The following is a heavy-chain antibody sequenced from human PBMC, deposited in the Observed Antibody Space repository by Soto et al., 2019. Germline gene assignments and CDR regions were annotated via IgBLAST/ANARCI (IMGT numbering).Heavy chain of an antibody. J-gene: IGHJ5*02. Sequence: SETLSLTCTVSGGSISSYYWSWIRQPPGKGLEWIGYIYYSGRTNYNPSLKSRVTISVDTSKNQFSLKLSSVTAADTAVYYCAGVLRYFDGRQFDPWGQGTLVTVSS. CDR2: IYYSGRT. D-gene: IGHD3-9*01. CDR3: AGVLRYFDGRQFDP. CDR1: GGSISSYY. V-gene: IGHV4-59*08.